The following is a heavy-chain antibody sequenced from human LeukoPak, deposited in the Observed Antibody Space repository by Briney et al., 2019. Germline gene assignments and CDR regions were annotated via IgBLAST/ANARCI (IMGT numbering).Heavy chain of an antibody. V-gene: IGHV1-69*13. Sequence: GASVKVSCKASGGTFSSYAISWVRQAPGQGLEWMGGIIPIFGTANYAQKFQGRVTITADESTSTAYMELGSLRSEDTAVYYCARALERGYSYGYSSAWGQGTLVTVSS. CDR1: GGTFSSYA. CDR2: IIPIFGTA. D-gene: IGHD5-18*01. J-gene: IGHJ5*02. CDR3: ARALERGYSYGYSSA.